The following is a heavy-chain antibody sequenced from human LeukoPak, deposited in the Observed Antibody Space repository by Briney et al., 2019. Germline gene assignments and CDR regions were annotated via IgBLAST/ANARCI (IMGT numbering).Heavy chain of an antibody. CDR1: GFTFSSYA. V-gene: IGHV3-48*01. Sequence: PGGSLRLSCAASGFTFSSYAMHWVRQAPGKGLEWVSYISSSSSTIYYADSVKGRFTISRDNAKNSLYLQMNSLRAEDTAVYYCARGKRGSFDPWGQGTLVTVSS. CDR3: ARGKRGSFDP. D-gene: IGHD3-10*01. J-gene: IGHJ5*02. CDR2: ISSSSSTI.